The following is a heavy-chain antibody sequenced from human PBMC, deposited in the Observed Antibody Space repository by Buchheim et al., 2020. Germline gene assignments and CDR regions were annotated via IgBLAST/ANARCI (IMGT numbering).Heavy chain of an antibody. CDR3: ARGAFADGLDA. Sequence: QVQLVESGGGVVQPGRSLRLSCVASGFTFSGHFLHWVRQAPGKGLEWVAAISNDGHNKYYKEDVKGRFTVSRDNSRNTLYLQMNSLRAEDTAVYYCARGAFADGLDAWGQGTT. D-gene: IGHD3-3*02. CDR1: GFTFSGHF. V-gene: IGHV3-30*14. J-gene: IGHJ6*02. CDR2: ISNDGHNK.